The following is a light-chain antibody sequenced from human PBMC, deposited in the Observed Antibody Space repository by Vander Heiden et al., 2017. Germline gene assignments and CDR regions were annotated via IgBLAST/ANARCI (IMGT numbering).Light chain of an antibody. CDR2: AAS. J-gene: IGKJ4*01. V-gene: IGKV1-39*01. CDR3: QQSYSTPLT. CDR1: QSISSY. Sequence: DIHMTQSPSSLSASVGDRVTITCRASQSISSYLNWYQQKPGKAPKLLIYAASSLQSGVPSRFSGSGSGTYFTLTISSLQPEDFATYYCQQSYSTPLTFGGGTKVEIK.